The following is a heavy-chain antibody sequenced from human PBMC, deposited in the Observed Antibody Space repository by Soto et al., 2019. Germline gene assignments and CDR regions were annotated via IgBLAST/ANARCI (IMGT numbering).Heavy chain of an antibody. Sequence: EVQLVESGGGLVQPGGSLRLSCAASGFTVSGNYVTWVRQAPGKVLEWVSVIYTDDNIYYADSVTGRFTISRDNSKNTFYLQMNRLRVEDTAVYYCATELIAKYGMDVWGQGTTVTVSS. D-gene: IGHD2-21*01. CDR3: ATELIAKYGMDV. J-gene: IGHJ6*02. V-gene: IGHV3-53*01. CDR1: GFTVSGNY. CDR2: IYTDDNI.